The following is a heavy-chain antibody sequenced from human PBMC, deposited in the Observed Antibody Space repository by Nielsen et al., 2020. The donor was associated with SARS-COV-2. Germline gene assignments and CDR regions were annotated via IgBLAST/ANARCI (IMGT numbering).Heavy chain of an antibody. CDR1: GFTFSSYG. Sequence: SCTVSGFTFSSYGMSWIRQHPGKGLEWIGYIYYSGSTYYNPSLKSRVTISVDTSKNQFSLKLSSVTAADTAVYYCARAPITMIVVVNAFDIWGQGTMVTVSS. CDR2: IYYSGST. D-gene: IGHD3-22*01. J-gene: IGHJ3*02. V-gene: IGHV4-31*02. CDR3: ARAPITMIVVVNAFDI.